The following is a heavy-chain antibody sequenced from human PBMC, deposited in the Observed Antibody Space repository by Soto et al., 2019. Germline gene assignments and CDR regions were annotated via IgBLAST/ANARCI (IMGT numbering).Heavy chain of an antibody. CDR3: ARGRGYCSGGSCYSKYYYYGMDV. CDR2: ISAYNGNT. J-gene: IGHJ6*02. D-gene: IGHD2-15*01. CDR1: GYTFTSYG. V-gene: IGHV1-18*04. Sequence: ASVEVSCKXSGYTFTSYGISWVRQAPGQGLEWMGWISAYNGNTNYAQKLQGRVTMTTDTSTSTAYMELRSLRSDDTAVYYCARGRGYCSGGSCYSKYYYYGMDVWGQGTTVTVS.